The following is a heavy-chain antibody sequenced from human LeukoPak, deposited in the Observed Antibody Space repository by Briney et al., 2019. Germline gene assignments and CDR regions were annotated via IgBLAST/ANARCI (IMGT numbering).Heavy chain of an antibody. CDR3: ARGPQEGFDP. CDR1: GFTFSSYS. J-gene: IGHJ5*02. Sequence: GGSLRLSCAASGFTFSSYSMNWVRQAPGKGLEWVAVISYDGSNKYYADSVKGRFTISRDNSKNTLYLQMNSLRAEDTAVYYCARGPQEGFDPWGQGTLVTVSS. CDR2: ISYDGSNK. V-gene: IGHV3-30*03.